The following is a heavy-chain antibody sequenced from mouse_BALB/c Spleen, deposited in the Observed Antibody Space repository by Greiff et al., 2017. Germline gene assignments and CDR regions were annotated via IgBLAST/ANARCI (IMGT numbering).Heavy chain of an antibody. CDR2: IYPGNVNT. CDR3: AREGRGDWYFDV. J-gene: IGHJ1*01. CDR1: GYTFTSYY. V-gene: IGHV1S56*01. Sequence: QVQLQQSGPELVKPGASVRISCKASGYTFTSYYIHWVKQRPGQGLEWIGWIYPGNVNTKYNEKFKGKATLTADKSSSTAYMQHSSLTSEDSAVYFCAREGRGDWYFDVWGAGTTVTVSS.